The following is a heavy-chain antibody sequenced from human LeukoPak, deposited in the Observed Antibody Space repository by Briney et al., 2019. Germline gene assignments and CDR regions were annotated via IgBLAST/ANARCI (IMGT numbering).Heavy chain of an antibody. CDR3: ARDDENSSGWYSGRY. CDR2: IYYSGST. V-gene: IGHV4-59*01. J-gene: IGHJ4*02. D-gene: IGHD6-19*01. Sequence: PSETLSLTCTVSGGSISSYYWSWIRQPPGKGPEWIGYIYYSGSTNYNPSLKSRVTISVDTSKNQFSLKLSSVTAADTAVYYCARDDENSSGWYSGRYWGQGTLVTVSS. CDR1: GGSISSYY.